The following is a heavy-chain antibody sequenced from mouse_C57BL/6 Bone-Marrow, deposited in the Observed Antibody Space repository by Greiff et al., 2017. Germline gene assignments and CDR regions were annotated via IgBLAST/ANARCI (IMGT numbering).Heavy chain of an antibody. D-gene: IGHD4-1*01. V-gene: IGHV5-6*02. CDR3: ARQNWDYFDY. Sequence: EVMLVESGGDLVKPGGSLKLSCAASGFTFSSYGMSWVRQTPNKRLEWVATISSGGSYTYYPDSVKGRFTISRDNAKNTLYLQMSSLKSEDTAMYYCARQNWDYFDYWGKGTTLTVSS. J-gene: IGHJ2*01. CDR2: ISSGGSYT. CDR1: GFTFSSYG.